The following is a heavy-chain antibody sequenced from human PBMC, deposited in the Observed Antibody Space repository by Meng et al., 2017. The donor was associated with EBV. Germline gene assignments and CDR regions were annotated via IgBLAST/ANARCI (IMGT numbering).Heavy chain of an antibody. J-gene: IGHJ4*02. CDR2: IYWDDDK. D-gene: IGHD6-6*01. CDR3: AHIIAARPFDY. CDR1: GFSLSTCGVG. V-gene: IGHV2-5*02. Sequence: QITLKESGPTLVKPTQTLTLTCTFSGFSLSTCGVGVGWIRQPTGKALEWLALIYWDDDKRYSPSLKSRLTITKDTSKNQVVLTMTNMDPVDAATYYCAHIIAARPFDYWGQGTLVTVSS.